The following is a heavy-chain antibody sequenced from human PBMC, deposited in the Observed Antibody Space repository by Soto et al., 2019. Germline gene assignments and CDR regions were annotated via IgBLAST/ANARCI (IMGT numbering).Heavy chain of an antibody. D-gene: IGHD1-26*01. J-gene: IGHJ6*04. Sequence: QVQLVQSGAEVKKPGASVKVSCKASGYTFTSYDINWVRQATGQGLEWMGWMNPNSGNTGYAQKFQGRVTMTRNTSISTAYMELSSLRSEDTAVYYCARGLGRNPPYYYYGMDVWGKGTTVTVSS. CDR1: GYTFTSYD. V-gene: IGHV1-8*01. CDR3: ARGLGRNPPYYYYGMDV. CDR2: MNPNSGNT.